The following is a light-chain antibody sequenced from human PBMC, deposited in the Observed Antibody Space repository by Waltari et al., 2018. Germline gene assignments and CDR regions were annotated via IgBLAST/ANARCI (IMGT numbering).Light chain of an antibody. CDR2: GAS. J-gene: IGKJ1*01. CDR3: QRNDRLPVT. CDR1: QSIGRA. V-gene: IGKV3-20*01. Sequence: EIVLTQSPGTLSLSPGERATLSCRASQSIGRALLWYQQKPGQAPRLLIYGASTRATGIPDRVSGSGSGTDFSLTISRLEPEDFAVYDCQRNDRLPVTFGQGTKVEIK.